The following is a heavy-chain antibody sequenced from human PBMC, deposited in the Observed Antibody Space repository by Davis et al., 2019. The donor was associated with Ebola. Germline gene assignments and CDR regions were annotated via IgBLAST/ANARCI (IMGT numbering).Heavy chain of an antibody. V-gene: IGHV3-33*08. J-gene: IGHJ6*02. CDR2: IWYDGSNK. D-gene: IGHD3-16*01. CDR3: AREGGGMDV. Sequence: PGGSLRLSCAASGFTFSSYAMSWVRQAPGKGLEWVAVIWYDGSNKYYADSVKGRFTISRDNSKNTLYLQMNSLRAEDTAVYYCAREGGGMDVWGQGTTVTVSS. CDR1: GFTFSSYA.